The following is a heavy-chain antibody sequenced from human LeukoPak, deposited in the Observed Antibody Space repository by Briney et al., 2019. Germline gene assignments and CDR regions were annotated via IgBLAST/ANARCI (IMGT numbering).Heavy chain of an antibody. CDR1: GFTFSSYA. CDR2: ISYDGSNK. CDR3: AREDYDSSGYWDY. J-gene: IGHJ4*02. D-gene: IGHD3-22*01. Sequence: GRSLRLSCAASGFTFSSYAMHWVRQAPGKGLEWVAVISYDGSNKYYADSVKGRFTTSRDNSKNTLYPQMNSLRAEDTAVYYCAREDYDSSGYWDYWGQGTLVTVSS. V-gene: IGHV3-30-3*01.